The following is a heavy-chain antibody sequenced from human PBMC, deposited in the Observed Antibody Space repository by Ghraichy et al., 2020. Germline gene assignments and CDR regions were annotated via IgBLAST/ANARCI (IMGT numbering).Heavy chain of an antibody. D-gene: IGHD3-10*01. V-gene: IGHV3-13*01. Sequence: GGSLRLSCAASGFTFSSYDMHWVRQATGKGLEWVSAIGTAGDTYYPGSVKGRFTISRENAKNSLYLQMNSLRAGDTAVYYCAIALDGDHGGDWYFDLWSCGTLVTVSS. CDR3: AIALDGDHGGDWYFDL. CDR1: GFTFSSYD. J-gene: IGHJ2*01. CDR2: IGTAGDT.